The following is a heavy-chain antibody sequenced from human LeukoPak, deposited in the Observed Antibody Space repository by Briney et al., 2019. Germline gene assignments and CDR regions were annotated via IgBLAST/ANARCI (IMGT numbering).Heavy chain of an antibody. CDR2: INAGNGNT. D-gene: IGHD6-19*01. CDR3: AREGASGWPLYYFDY. CDR1: GYTFTSYA. V-gene: IGHV1-3*01. J-gene: IGHJ4*02. Sequence: ASVKVSCKASGYTFTSYAMHWVRQAPGQRLEWMGWINAGNGNTKYSQKFQGRVTITRDTSASTAYMELSSLRSEDTAVYYCAREGASGWPLYYFDYWGQGTLVTVSS.